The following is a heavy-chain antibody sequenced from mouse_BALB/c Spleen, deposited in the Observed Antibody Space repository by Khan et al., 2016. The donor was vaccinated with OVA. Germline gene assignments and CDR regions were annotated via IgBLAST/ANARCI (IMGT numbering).Heavy chain of an antibody. CDR2: IRSGGST. CDR3: ARNSYMYDFTY. J-gene: IGHJ3*01. Sequence: QVQLQQSGPGLVQPSQSLSITCTVSGFSLNTYGIHWIRQSQGKGLEWLGVIRSGGSTDYNGAFISRLNITKDNSKSQVFFKMNILQADDTCIYYCARNSYMYDFTYWGQGTLVTVSA. CDR1: GFSLNTYG. V-gene: IGHV2-2*01. D-gene: IGHD2-14*01.